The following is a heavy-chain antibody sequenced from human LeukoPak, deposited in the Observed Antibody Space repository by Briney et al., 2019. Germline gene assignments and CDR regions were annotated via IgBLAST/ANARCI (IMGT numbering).Heavy chain of an antibody. CDR1: GFTFDDYA. D-gene: IGHD6-13*01. CDR2: ISWNSGSI. V-gene: IGHV3-9*01. J-gene: IGHJ4*02. CDR3: AKDLFADSHAAAGVDY. Sequence: GGSLRLSCAASGFTFDDYAMHWVRQAPGKGLEWVSGISWNSGSIGYADSVKGRFTISRDNAKNSLYLQMNSLRAEDTALYYCAKDLFADSHAAAGVDYWGQGTLVTVSS.